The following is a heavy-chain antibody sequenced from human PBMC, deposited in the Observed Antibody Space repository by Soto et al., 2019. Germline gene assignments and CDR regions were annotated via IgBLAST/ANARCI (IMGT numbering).Heavy chain of an antibody. Sequence: QVHLVESGGGSVKPGGSLRLSCAGSGFTFSEHYMSWIRQAPGKGLEWISYVSSSDSTVYYADSVKGRFTISRDNAKNSLYLQMNSLRVEDTAVYYCARDLGYYDSSGYFDYWGQGTLVTVSS. CDR2: VSSSDSTV. D-gene: IGHD3-22*01. CDR1: GFTFSEHY. CDR3: ARDLGYYDSSGYFDY. V-gene: IGHV3-11*01. J-gene: IGHJ4*02.